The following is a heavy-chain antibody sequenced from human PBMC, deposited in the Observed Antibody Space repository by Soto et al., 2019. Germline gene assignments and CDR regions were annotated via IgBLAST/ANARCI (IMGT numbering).Heavy chain of an antibody. J-gene: IGHJ6*02. CDR3: ARCPRGYYALDV. Sequence: EVQLEESGGGLVQPGGSLRLSCAASGFTFSDSWMHWVRQAPGKGLVWVSRINFDGSSTNYADSVKGRFTISRDNAKNTLYLQMNSLRAEDTAVYYCARCPRGYYALDVWGQGTTVTVSS. CDR1: GFTFSDSW. CDR2: INFDGSST. V-gene: IGHV3-74*01.